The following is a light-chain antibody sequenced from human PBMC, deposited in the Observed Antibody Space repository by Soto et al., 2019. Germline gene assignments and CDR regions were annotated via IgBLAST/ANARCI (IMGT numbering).Light chain of an antibody. J-gene: IGKJ1*01. CDR2: AAS. CDR1: QGISSY. Sequence: DIQLTQSPSFLSASVGDRVTITCRASQGISSYLAWCQQNPGKAPKLLIYAASTLQSGVPSRFSGSGSGTEFTLTISSLQPEDFATYYCQQLYSYPRTFGQGTKVEIK. CDR3: QQLYSYPRT. V-gene: IGKV1-9*01.